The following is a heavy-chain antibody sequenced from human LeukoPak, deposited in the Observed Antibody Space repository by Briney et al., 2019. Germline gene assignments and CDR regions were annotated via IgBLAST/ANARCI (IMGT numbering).Heavy chain of an antibody. D-gene: IGHD3-22*01. CDR3: AKVADLYYYDSSGYFYDY. J-gene: IGHJ4*02. CDR2: ISGSGGST. CDR1: GFTFSSYA. Sequence: GGSLRLSCAASGFTFSSYAMSWVRQAPGKGLEWVSAISGSGGSTYYADSVKGRFTISRDNSKNTLYLQMNSLRAEDTAVYYCAKVADLYYYDSSGYFYDYWGQGTLVTASS. V-gene: IGHV3-23*01.